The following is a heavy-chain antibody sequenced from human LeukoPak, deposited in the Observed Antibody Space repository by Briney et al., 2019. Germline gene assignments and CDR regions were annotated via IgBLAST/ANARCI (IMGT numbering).Heavy chain of an antibody. CDR3: ARSYTHYDFWSGYTYQNYFDP. V-gene: IGHV3-53*01. D-gene: IGHD3-3*01. Sequence: PGGSLRLSCTASGLTLSNFWMTWVRQAPGKGLEWVSVIYAGDSTYYADSVKGRFIISRDNSKNTVYLQMDSLRAEDTAVYYCARSYTHYDFWSGYTYQNYFDPWGQGTLVTVSS. CDR1: GLTLSNFW. J-gene: IGHJ5*02. CDR2: IYAGDST.